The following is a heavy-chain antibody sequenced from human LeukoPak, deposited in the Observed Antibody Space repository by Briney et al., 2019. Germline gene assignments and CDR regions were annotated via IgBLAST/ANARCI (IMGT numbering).Heavy chain of an antibody. CDR1: GYTFTSYG. J-gene: IGHJ4*02. D-gene: IGHD1-26*01. CDR3: ARPNIVGAVIIFDY. V-gene: IGHV1-18*01. CDR2: ISAYNGNT. Sequence: ASVKVSCKASGYTFTSYGISWVRQAPGQGLEWMRWISAYNGNTNYAQKLQGRVTMTTDTSTSTAYMELRSLRSDDTAVYYCARPNIVGAVIIFDYWGQGTLVTVSS.